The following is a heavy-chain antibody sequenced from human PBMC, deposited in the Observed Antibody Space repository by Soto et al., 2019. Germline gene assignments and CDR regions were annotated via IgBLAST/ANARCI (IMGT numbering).Heavy chain of an antibody. CDR1: GYTFNSHA. CDR2: INAGNGNT. V-gene: IGHV1-3*01. J-gene: IGHJ5*02. D-gene: IGHD3-10*02. CDR3: GRDQSGIGYYVDWFDP. Sequence: ASVKVSCKASGYTFNSHAIHCVRQAPGQRPEWLGWINAGNGNTYYSEKFEGRVTFTRDTLATTVNMELTSLTYEDTAVYYCGRDQSGIGYYVDWFDPWGQGTLVTVSS.